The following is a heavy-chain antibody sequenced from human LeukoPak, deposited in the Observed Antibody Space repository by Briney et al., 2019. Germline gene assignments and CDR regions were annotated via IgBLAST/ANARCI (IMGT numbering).Heavy chain of an antibody. CDR2: IIPIFGTA. Sequence: SVKVSCKASGGTFSSYAISWVRQAPGQGLEWMGGIIPIFGTANYAQKFQGRVTITADESTSTAYMELSSLRSDDTAVYYCARDFSNWFDPWGQGTLVTVSS. CDR3: ARDFSNWFDP. CDR1: GGTFSSYA. J-gene: IGHJ5*02. V-gene: IGHV1-69*01.